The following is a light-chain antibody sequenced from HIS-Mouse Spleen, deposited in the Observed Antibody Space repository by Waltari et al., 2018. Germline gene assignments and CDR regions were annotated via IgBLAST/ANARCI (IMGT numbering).Light chain of an antibody. Sequence: QSALTQPASVSGCPGQSITSSCTGTSSDVGRYNLVPWYQQHPGKAPKLMIYEGSKRPSGFSNRFSGSKSGNTASLTISGLQAEDEADYYCCSYAGSSTWVFGGGTKLTVL. V-gene: IGLV2-23*01. CDR1: SSDVGRYNL. CDR2: EGS. J-gene: IGLJ3*02. CDR3: CSYAGSSTWV.